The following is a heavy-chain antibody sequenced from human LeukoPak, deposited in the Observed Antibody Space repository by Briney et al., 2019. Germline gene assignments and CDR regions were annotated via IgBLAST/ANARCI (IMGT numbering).Heavy chain of an antibody. Sequence: GASVKVSCKASGYTFTSYYMHWVRQAPGQGLEWMGWINPNSGGTNYAQKFQGWVTMTRDTSISTAYMELSRLRSDDTAVYYCARGQRTTGTPLQWVESWFDPWGQGTLVTVSS. J-gene: IGHJ5*02. CDR2: INPNSGGT. CDR1: GYTFTSYY. D-gene: IGHD1-1*01. V-gene: IGHV1-2*04. CDR3: ARGQRTTGTPLQWVESWFDP.